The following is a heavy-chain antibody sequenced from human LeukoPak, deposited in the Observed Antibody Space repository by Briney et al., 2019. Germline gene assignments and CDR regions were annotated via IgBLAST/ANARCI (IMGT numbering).Heavy chain of an antibody. J-gene: IGHJ3*02. D-gene: IGHD1-26*01. CDR3: ARGGYSGSLGGAFDI. V-gene: IGHV4-38-2*01. Sequence: SETLSLTCGVSGYSISSGYYWGWIRQPPGKGLEWIGSIYHSGNTYYNSSLKSRVTISVDTSKNQFSLKLSSVTAADTAVYYCARGGYSGSLGGAFDIWGQGTMVTVSS. CDR1: GYSISSGYY. CDR2: IYHSGNT.